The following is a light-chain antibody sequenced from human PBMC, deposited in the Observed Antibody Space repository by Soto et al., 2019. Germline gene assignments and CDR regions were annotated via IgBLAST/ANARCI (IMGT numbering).Light chain of an antibody. CDR3: CSYARSSSPPYV. J-gene: IGLJ1*01. V-gene: IGLV2-14*03. Sequence: QSALTQPASVSGSPGQSITISCTGISSDIAGNSYVSWYQQHPGKAPKLIIFDVTGRPSGISYRFSGSKSGSTASLTISGLQAEDEADYYCCSYARSSSPPYVFGTGTKVTVL. CDR1: SSDIAGNSY. CDR2: DVT.